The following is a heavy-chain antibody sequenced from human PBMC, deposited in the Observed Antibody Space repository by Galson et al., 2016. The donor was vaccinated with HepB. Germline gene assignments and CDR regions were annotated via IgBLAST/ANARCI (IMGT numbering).Heavy chain of an antibody. CDR2: ISGYNGNK. CDR1: GYSFISHG. J-gene: IGHJ4*02. V-gene: IGHV1-18*01. D-gene: IGHD6-6*01. Sequence: SCKASGYSFISHGISWVRQAPGQGLAWMGWISGYNGNKNYAQKIEGRVTMTTDTHKNMAYMELWSLRSDDTAVYYCARADALTCSSTLDYWGQGTLVTVSS. CDR3: ARADALTCSSTLDY.